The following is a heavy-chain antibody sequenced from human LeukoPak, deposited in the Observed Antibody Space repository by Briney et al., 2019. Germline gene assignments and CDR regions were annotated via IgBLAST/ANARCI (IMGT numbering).Heavy chain of an antibody. Sequence: GGSLRLSCAASGFTFSNYEMNWVRQAPGKGLEWVSYISRGGNTIYYADSVKGRFTISRDNAKNSLYLQMNSLRAEDTAVYYCAREPYCSGGSCYSVLAYWGQGTLVTVSS. D-gene: IGHD2-15*01. CDR1: GFTFSNYE. J-gene: IGHJ4*02. V-gene: IGHV3-48*03. CDR2: ISRGGNTI. CDR3: AREPYCSGGSCYSVLAY.